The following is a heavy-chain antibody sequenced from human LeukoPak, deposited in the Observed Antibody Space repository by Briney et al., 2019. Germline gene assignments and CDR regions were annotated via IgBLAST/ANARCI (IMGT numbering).Heavy chain of an antibody. CDR3: ARDDYGDSYNWFDP. V-gene: IGHV3-20*04. CDR2: INWNGGST. J-gene: IGHJ5*02. D-gene: IGHD4-17*01. Sequence: GGSLRLSCAASGFTFDDYGMSWVRQAPGNGLEWVSGINWNGGSTGYADSGKGRFTISRYNAKNSLYLQMNSLRAEDTALYYCARDDYGDSYNWFDPWGQGTLVTVSS. CDR1: GFTFDDYG.